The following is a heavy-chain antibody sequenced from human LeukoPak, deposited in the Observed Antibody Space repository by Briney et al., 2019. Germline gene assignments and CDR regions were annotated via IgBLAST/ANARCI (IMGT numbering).Heavy chain of an antibody. J-gene: IGHJ4*02. CDR3: ARRSYDSSVYYRYMYYFDY. Sequence: GESLQISCQGSGYSFTTNWIGWVRQMPGKGLEWMGIIYPGDSDTRYSPSFQGQVTISVDKSISTAYLQWSSLKASDTAMYYCARRSYDSSVYYRYMYYFDYWGQGTLVTVSS. CDR2: IYPGDSDT. V-gene: IGHV5-51*01. CDR1: GYSFTTNW. D-gene: IGHD3-22*01.